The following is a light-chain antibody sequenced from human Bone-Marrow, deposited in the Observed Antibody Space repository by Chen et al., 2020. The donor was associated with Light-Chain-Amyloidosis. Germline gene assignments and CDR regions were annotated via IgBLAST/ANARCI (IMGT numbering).Light chain of an antibody. CDR2: EVT. CDR1: SSDVGGDNH. V-gene: IGLV2-14*01. CDR3: SSYTITNTLV. J-gene: IGLJ1*01. Sequence: QPALTHPASVSGSPGQSITISCTGTSSDVGGDNHVSWYQQHPDKAPKLMIYEVTNRPSWVPDRVSGSKSDNTASLTISRLQTEDEADYFCSSYTITNTLVFGSGTRVTAL.